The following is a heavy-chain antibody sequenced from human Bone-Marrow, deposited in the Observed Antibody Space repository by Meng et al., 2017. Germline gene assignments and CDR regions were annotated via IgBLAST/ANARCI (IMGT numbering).Heavy chain of an antibody. CDR2: ISPNSGFT. CDR3: ARVDSGSGSYYDY. D-gene: IGHD3-10*01. J-gene: IGHJ4*02. Sequence: ASVKVSCKSSGYTFTGYYMHWVRQAPGQGLEWMGWISPNSGFTNYAQKFQGRVTMTRDTSISTAYMELSRLRSGDTAVYYCARVDSGSGSYYDYWGQGTLVTVSS. V-gene: IGHV1-2*02. CDR1: GYTFTGYY.